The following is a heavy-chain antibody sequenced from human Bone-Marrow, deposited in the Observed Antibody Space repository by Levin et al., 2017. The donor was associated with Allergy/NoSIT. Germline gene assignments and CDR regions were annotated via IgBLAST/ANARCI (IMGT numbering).Heavy chain of an antibody. CDR2: VRATGSHT. V-gene: IGHV3-23*01. J-gene: IGHJ5*01. CDR1: GFTFSSYN. D-gene: IGHD3-10*01. CDR3: AKMYYGSGTYGWFDS. Sequence: PGGSLRLSCAASGFTFSSYNMNWVRLAPGKGLEWVSTVRATGSHTYYADSVQGRFTISRDDSKNTLYLQMNSLRAEDTAVYYCAKMYYGSGTYGWFDSWGQGTLVTVSS.